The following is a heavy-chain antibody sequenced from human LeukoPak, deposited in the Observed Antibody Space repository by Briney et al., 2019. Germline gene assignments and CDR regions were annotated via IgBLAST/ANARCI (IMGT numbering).Heavy chain of an antibody. D-gene: IGHD6-13*01. Sequence: QPGGSLRLSCAASGFTFSSYGMHWVRQAPGKGLEWVAFIRYDGSNKYYADSVKGRFTISRDNSKNTLYLQMNSLRAEDTAVYYCAKKSIAAAVFWFDPWGQGTLVTVSS. CDR2: IRYDGSNK. CDR3: AKKSIAAAVFWFDP. J-gene: IGHJ5*02. CDR1: GFTFSSYG. V-gene: IGHV3-30*02.